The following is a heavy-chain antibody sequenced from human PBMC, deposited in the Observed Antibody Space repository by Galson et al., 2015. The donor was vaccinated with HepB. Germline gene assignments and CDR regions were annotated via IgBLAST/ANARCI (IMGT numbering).Heavy chain of an antibody. D-gene: IGHD1-1*01. V-gene: IGHV3-23*01. CDR2: ISGRDGST. CDR1: GFTFSNYV. J-gene: IGHJ4*02. Sequence: LRLSCAASGFTFSNYVINRVRQAPGKGLEWVSAISGRDGSTYYADSVKGRFTISRDNSKNTLYLEMNSLRADDTAVYYCAKGGVGRGSTFFDYWGQGTLVTVSS. CDR3: AKGGVGRGSTFFDY.